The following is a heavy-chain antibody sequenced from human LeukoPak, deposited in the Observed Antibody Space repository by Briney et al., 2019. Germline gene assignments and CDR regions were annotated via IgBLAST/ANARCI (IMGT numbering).Heavy chain of an antibody. Sequence: PSETLSLTCAVYGGSFSGYYWSWIRQPPGKGLEWIGEINRSGSTNYNPSLKSRVTISVDTSKNQFSLKLSSVTAADTAVYYCATDVDTAMVSGAFDIWGQGTMVTVSS. CDR1: GGSFSGYY. V-gene: IGHV4-34*01. CDR2: INRSGST. D-gene: IGHD5-18*01. CDR3: ATDVDTAMVSGAFDI. J-gene: IGHJ3*02.